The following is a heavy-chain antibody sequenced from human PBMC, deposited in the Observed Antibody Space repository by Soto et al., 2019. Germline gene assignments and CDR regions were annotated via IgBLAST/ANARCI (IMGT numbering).Heavy chain of an antibody. CDR1: GFTFSSYA. J-gene: IGHJ4*02. Sequence: VGSLRLSCAASGFTFSSYAMSWVRQAPGKGLEWVSGISGSGGSTYYADSVKGRFTISRDNSMNTLYLQMNTLRAEDTAVYYCAKVSSAWYAGFFDLWGQGTLVTVSS. CDR3: AKVSSAWYAGFFDL. D-gene: IGHD2-8*01. CDR2: ISGSGGST. V-gene: IGHV3-23*01.